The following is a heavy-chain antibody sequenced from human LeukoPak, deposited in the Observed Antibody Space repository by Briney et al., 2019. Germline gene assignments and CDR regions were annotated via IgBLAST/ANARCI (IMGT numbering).Heavy chain of an antibody. CDR1: GFTFSSFW. J-gene: IGHJ4*02. CDR2: IKQDGSEK. Sequence: GGSLRLSCAASGFTFSSFWMSWVRQAPGKGLEWVANIKQDGSEKYYVDSVKGRFTISRDNAKNSLYLQMNSLRAEDTAVYYCARDHFKFGDSSGWYEADEYYFDYWGQGTLVTVSS. CDR3: ARDHFKFGDSSGWYEADEYYFDY. D-gene: IGHD6-19*01. V-gene: IGHV3-7*01.